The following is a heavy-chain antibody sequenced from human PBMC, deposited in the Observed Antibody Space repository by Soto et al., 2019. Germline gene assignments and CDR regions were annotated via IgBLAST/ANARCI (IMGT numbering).Heavy chain of an antibody. CDR2: ISGSGGST. Sequence: GGSLRLSCAASGFTFSSYAMSWVRQAPGKGLEWVSAISGSGGSTYYADSVKGRFTISRDNSKNTLYLQMNSLRAEDTAVYYCAKDMGYCSGGSCYNWFDPWGQGTLVTVSS. CDR3: AKDMGYCSGGSCYNWFDP. D-gene: IGHD2-15*01. CDR1: GFTFSSYA. V-gene: IGHV3-23*01. J-gene: IGHJ5*02.